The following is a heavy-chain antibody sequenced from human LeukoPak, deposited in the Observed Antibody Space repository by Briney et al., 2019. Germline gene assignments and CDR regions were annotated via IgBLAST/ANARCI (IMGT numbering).Heavy chain of an antibody. V-gene: IGHV6-1*01. Sequence: SQTLSLTCAISGDSVSSNSTAWNWIRQSPSRGLERLGRTYYRSKWYNEYAVSVKSRITINPDTSKNQFSLHLNSVTPEDTAIYYSASGFTSGWPRFDPWGQGTLVTVSS. J-gene: IGHJ5*02. CDR3: ASGFTSGWPRFDP. D-gene: IGHD6-19*01. CDR1: GDSVSSNSTA. CDR2: TYYRSKWYN.